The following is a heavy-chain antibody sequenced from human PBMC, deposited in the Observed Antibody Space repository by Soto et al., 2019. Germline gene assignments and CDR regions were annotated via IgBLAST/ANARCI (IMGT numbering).Heavy chain of an antibody. CDR2: IIPIFGTA. CDR3: ARHVPAAGYYYGMDV. Sequence: QVQLVQSGAEVKKPGSSVKVSCKASGGTFSSYAISWVRQAPGQGLEWMGGIIPIFGTANYAQKFQGRVTITADESXXTAYMELSSLRSEDTAVYYGARHVPAAGYYYGMDVWGQGTTVTVSS. D-gene: IGHD2-2*01. V-gene: IGHV1-69*12. J-gene: IGHJ6*02. CDR1: GGTFSSYA.